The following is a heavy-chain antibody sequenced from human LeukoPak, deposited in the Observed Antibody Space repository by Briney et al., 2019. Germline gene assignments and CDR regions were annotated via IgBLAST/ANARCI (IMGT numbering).Heavy chain of an antibody. CDR2: INGAGGNP. J-gene: IGHJ4*02. CDR3: AKVSVCYGCYLDY. Sequence: GGSLRLSCAASGYTFSSHGLTWVRQAPGKGLVWVSTINGAGGNPYYAETVKGRFTISRDNSKNTLYLQMHSLRAEDTAIYYCAKVSVCYGCYLDYWGQGALVTVS. V-gene: IGHV3-23*01. D-gene: IGHD3-16*01. CDR1: GYTFSSHG.